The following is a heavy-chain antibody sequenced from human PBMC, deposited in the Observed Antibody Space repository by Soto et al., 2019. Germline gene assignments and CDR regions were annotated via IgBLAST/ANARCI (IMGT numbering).Heavy chain of an antibody. CDR3: ARSHVLRYFDWLLTKTYYYYGMDV. Sequence: QVQLVQSGAEVKKPGASVKVSCKASGYTFTSYGISWVRQAPGQGLEGMGWISAYNGNTNYAQKLQGRVTMTTDTSTSTAYMELRSLRSDDTAVYYCARSHVLRYFDWLLTKTYYYYGMDVWGQGTTVTVSS. V-gene: IGHV1-18*01. CDR2: ISAYNGNT. J-gene: IGHJ6*02. D-gene: IGHD3-9*01. CDR1: GYTFTSYG.